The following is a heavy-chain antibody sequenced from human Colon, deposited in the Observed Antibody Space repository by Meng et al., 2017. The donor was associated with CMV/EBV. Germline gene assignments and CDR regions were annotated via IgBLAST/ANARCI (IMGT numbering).Heavy chain of an antibody. CDR1: GFSLSGHS. D-gene: IGHD1-14*01. J-gene: IGHJ4*02. V-gene: IGHV3-21*01. CDR2: ISPGSSSI. Sequence: GGSLRLSCAASGFSLSGHSMSWVRQAPGKGLEWVSSISPGSSSIHYADSVKGRFSVSRDNAKNSLYLQMDSLRAEDTAVYYCATYITASTDYWGPGTLVTVSS. CDR3: ATYITASTDY.